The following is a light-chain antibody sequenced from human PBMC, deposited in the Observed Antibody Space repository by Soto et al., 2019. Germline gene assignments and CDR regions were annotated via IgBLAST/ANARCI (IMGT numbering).Light chain of an antibody. CDR3: SSYTTSNTQV. CDR2: DVS. V-gene: IGLV2-14*01. CDR1: SSDVGTYNY. Sequence: QSALTQPASVSGSPGQSITISCTGTSSDVGTYNYVSWYQHRPGKAPKLMIYDVSYRPSGVSNRFSGSKSANTASLTISGRQAEDEADYYCSSYTTSNTQVCGGGTKLTVL. J-gene: IGLJ3*02.